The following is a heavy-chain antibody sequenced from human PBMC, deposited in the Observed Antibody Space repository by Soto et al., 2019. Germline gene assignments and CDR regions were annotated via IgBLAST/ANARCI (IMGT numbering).Heavy chain of an antibody. D-gene: IGHD3-10*01. CDR3: AKDQGALLWFGDETSFDY. J-gene: IGHJ4*02. V-gene: IGHV3-30*18. CDR2: ISYDGSNK. CDR1: GFTFSSYG. Sequence: GGSLRLSCAASGFTFSSYGMHWVRQAPGKGLEWVAVISYDGSNKYYADSVKGRFTISRDNSKNTLYLQMNSLRAEDTAVYYCAKDQGALLWFGDETSFDYWGQGTLVTVSS.